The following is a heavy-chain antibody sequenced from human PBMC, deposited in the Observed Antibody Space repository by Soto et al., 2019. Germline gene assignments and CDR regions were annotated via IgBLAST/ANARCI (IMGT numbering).Heavy chain of an antibody. J-gene: IGHJ4*02. V-gene: IGHV3-23*01. CDR3: AKDTDHYDSSGYYYVQGDY. CDR1: GFTFSSYA. Sequence: GGALRLSCAASGFTFSSYALSWVRQAPGKGLEWVSAISGSGGSTYYADSVKGRFTISRDNSKNTLYLQMNSLRAEDTAVYYCAKDTDHYDSSGYYYVQGDYWGQGT. CDR2: ISGSGGST. D-gene: IGHD3-22*01.